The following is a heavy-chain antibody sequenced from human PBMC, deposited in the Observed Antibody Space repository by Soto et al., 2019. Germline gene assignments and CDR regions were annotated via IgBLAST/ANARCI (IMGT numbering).Heavy chain of an antibody. V-gene: IGHV2-5*02. Sequence: QITLKESGPTLVKPTQTLTLTCTFSGFSLSSTRVAVGWIRQPPGKALEWLALIYWDGDKRYNPFLKSWLTISKDTTKNHVVLTLSNMNPVDTATYYCAHSVVAGVGHYFDYWGQGTLVTVSS. CDR1: GFSLSSTRVA. J-gene: IGHJ4*02. CDR2: IYWDGDK. CDR3: AHSVVAGVGHYFDY. D-gene: IGHD6-19*01.